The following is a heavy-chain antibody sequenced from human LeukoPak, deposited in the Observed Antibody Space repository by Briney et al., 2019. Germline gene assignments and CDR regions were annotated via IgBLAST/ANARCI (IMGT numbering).Heavy chain of an antibody. CDR2: ISYDGSNK. V-gene: IGHV3-30*18. CDR1: GFTFSSYG. D-gene: IGHD2-2*01. Sequence: GGSLRLSCAASGFTFSSYGMHWVRQAPGKGLEWVAVISYDGSNKYYADSVKGRFTISRDNSKNTLYLQMNSLRAEDTAVYYCAKGPLYRYCSSTSCLYYWGQGTLVTVSS. CDR3: AKGPLYRYCSSTSCLYY. J-gene: IGHJ4*02.